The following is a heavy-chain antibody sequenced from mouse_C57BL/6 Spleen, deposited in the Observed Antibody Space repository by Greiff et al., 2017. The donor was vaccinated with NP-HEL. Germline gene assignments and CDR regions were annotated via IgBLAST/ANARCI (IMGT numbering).Heavy chain of an antibody. D-gene: IGHD1-1*01. CDR1: GYTFTEYT. Sequence: VQLQQSGAELVKPGASVKLSCKASGYTFTEYTIHWVKQRSGQGLEWIGWFYPGSGSIKYNEKFKDKATLTADKSSSTVYMELSRLTSEDSAVYFCAGHEEERDYYYGSSPYWYFEVWGTGATVTVSS. CDR2: FYPGSGSI. J-gene: IGHJ1*03. V-gene: IGHV1-62-2*01. CDR3: AGHEEERDYYYGSSPYWYFEV.